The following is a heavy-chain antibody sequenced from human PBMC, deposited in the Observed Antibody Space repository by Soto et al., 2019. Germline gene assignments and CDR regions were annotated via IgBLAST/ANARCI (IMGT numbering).Heavy chain of an antibody. CDR3: ARDQGAYAEYFQH. CDR1: GFTFSSYG. J-gene: IGHJ1*01. V-gene: IGHV3-33*01. Sequence: QVQLVESGGGVVQPGRSLRLSCAASGFTFSSYGMHWVRQAPGKGLEWVALIGYDGSNKYCADSVKGRFTISRDNSTNTLYMQMNSLRAEDTAVYYCARDQGAYAEYFQHWGQGTLVTVSS. CDR2: IGYDGSNK.